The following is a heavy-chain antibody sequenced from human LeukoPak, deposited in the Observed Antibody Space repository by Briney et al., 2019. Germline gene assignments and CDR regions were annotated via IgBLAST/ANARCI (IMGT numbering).Heavy chain of an antibody. CDR1: GFTFSSYA. Sequence: GGSLRLSCAASGFTFSSYAMSWVRQAPGKGLEWVSAISGSGGSTYYADSVKGRFTISRDNSKNTLYLQMNSLRAEDTAVYYCAKAPKGIVTGSWFDYWGQGTLVTVSS. J-gene: IGHJ4*02. CDR2: ISGSGGST. D-gene: IGHD2-21*02. V-gene: IGHV3-23*01. CDR3: AKAPKGIVTGSWFDY.